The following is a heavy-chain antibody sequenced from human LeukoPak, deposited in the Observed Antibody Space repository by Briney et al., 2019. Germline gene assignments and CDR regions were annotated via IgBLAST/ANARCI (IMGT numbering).Heavy chain of an antibody. D-gene: IGHD1-26*01. CDR1: GYTFTSYD. J-gene: IGHJ5*02. V-gene: IGHV1-8*02. Sequence: GASVKVSCKASGYTFTSYDINWVRQATGQGLEWMGWMNPNSGNTGYAQKFQGRVTMTRNTSISTAYMEVSSLRSEDTAVYYCARGYVGATEYWFDPWGQGTLVTVSS. CDR2: MNPNSGNT. CDR3: ARGYVGATEYWFDP.